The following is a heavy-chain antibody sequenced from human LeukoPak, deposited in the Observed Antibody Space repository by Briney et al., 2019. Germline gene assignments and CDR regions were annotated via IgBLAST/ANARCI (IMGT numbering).Heavy chain of an antibody. CDR3: ARVRASPYDILTGYLDAFDI. D-gene: IGHD3-9*01. CDR2: IKQDGSEK. Sequence: GGSLRLSCAASGFTFSSYWMSWVRQAPGKGLEWVANIKQDGSEKYYVDSVKGRFTISRDNAKNSLYLQMNSLRAEDTAVYYCARVRASPYDILTGYLDAFDIWGQGTMVTVSS. CDR1: GFTFSSYW. J-gene: IGHJ3*02. V-gene: IGHV3-7*04.